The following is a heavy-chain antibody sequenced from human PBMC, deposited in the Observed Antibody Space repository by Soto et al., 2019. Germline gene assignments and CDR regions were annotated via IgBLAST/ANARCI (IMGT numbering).Heavy chain of an antibody. V-gene: IGHV4-59*08. CDR3: ASYIWGKYDY. Sequence: SETLSLTCTVSGGSISSYYWSWIRQPPGKGLEWIGYIYYSGSTNYNPSLKSRVTISVDTPKNQFSLKLSSVTAADTAVYYCASYIWGKYDYWGQGTLVTVSS. J-gene: IGHJ4*02. CDR2: IYYSGST. CDR1: GGSISSYY. D-gene: IGHD3-16*01.